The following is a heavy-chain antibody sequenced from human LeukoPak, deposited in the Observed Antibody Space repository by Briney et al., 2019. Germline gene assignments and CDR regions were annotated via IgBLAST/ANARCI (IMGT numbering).Heavy chain of an antibody. CDR3: MSYDTSGYYDTIFDY. Sequence: PGGSLRLSCAASGFTFSGSAMHWVRQASGKGLEWVGRIRSKANSYATAYAASVKGRFTISRDDSKNTAYLQMNSLRTEDTAVYYCMSYDTSGYYDTIFDYWGQGTLVTVSS. CDR1: GFTFSGSA. V-gene: IGHV3-73*01. J-gene: IGHJ4*02. D-gene: IGHD3-22*01. CDR2: IRSKANSYAT.